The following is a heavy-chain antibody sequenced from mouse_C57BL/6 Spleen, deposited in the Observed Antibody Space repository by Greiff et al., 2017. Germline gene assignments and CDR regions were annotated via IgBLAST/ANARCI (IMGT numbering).Heavy chain of an antibody. Sequence: EVKLQESGPELVKPGASVKISCKASGYSFTDYNMNWVKQSHGKSLEWIGVISPNYGTTSYNQKFKGKATLTVDQSSSTAYMQLNSLTSEDSAVXYCARSDYGYPRFAYWGQGTLVTVSA. CDR1: GYSFTDYN. J-gene: IGHJ3*01. CDR2: ISPNYGTT. CDR3: ARSDYGYPRFAY. D-gene: IGHD2-2*01. V-gene: IGHV1-39*01.